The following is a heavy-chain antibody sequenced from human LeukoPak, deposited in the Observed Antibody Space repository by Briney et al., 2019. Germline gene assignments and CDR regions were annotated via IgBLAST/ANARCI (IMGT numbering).Heavy chain of an antibody. Sequence: GGYLRLYCAASGFTCSSYEMNWVRQAPGKGLEWVSYISSSGSTIYYADSVKGRFTISRDNAKNSLYLQMNSLRAEDTAVYYCAELGITMIGGVWGKGTTVTISS. CDR3: AELGITMIGGV. J-gene: IGHJ6*04. D-gene: IGHD3-10*02. CDR1: GFTCSSYE. V-gene: IGHV3-48*03. CDR2: ISSSGSTI.